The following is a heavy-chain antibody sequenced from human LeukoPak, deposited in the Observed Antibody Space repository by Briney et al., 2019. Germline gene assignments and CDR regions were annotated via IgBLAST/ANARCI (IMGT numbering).Heavy chain of an antibody. J-gene: IGHJ3*01. D-gene: IGHD6-13*01. CDR3: ARDQYSSTWYRGAFDV. CDR1: GFTFTTSW. Sequence: GSLRLSCAASGFTFTTSWMHWFRQAPGKGLVWVSRIESDGTSTTYADSVKGRFTISRDNAKNTLYLQMNSLRAEDTAVYYCARDQYSSTWYRGAFDVWGQGTMVSVSS. V-gene: IGHV3-74*01. CDR2: IESDGTST.